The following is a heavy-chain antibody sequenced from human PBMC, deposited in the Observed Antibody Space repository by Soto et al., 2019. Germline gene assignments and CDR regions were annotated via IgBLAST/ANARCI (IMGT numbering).Heavy chain of an antibody. CDR3: ARSGGGSGWL. V-gene: IGHV4-61*01. CDR2: IYYSGST. Sequence: PSETLSLTCTVSGDSVSSGRYYWSWIRQPPGKALEWIAYIYYSGSTNYNPSLKSRVTISRDTPKNQFSLKLTSVTAADTAVYYCARSGGGSGWLGGQGTLVTVSS. J-gene: IGHJ4*02. D-gene: IGHD6-19*01. CDR1: GDSVSSGRYY.